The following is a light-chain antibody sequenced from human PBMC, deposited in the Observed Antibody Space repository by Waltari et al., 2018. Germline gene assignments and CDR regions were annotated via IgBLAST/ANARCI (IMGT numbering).Light chain of an antibody. CDR2: EVF. CDR1: SSDVGFYNL. Sequence: QSALTQPASVSGSPGQSITISCTGTSSDVGFYNLVSWYQQHPDKAPKLMVYEVFERPSGVSTRFSGSKSGNTASLTISGLQAEDEADYFCCSYAGRNIWVFGGGTKVTVL. V-gene: IGLV2-23*02. CDR3: CSYAGRNIWV. J-gene: IGLJ3*02.